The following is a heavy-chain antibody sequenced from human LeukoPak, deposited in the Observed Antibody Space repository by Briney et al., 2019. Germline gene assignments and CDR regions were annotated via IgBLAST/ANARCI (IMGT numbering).Heavy chain of an antibody. V-gene: IGHV3-7*01. CDR1: QFIFSAYW. Sequence: GGSLRLSCAASQFIFSAYWMTWVRQAPGTGVEWVANIKPAGSETYYVDPVKGRFSISRDNAKNLVYLQINSLRAEDTAVYHCARFGYVAAVDVWGQGTPVTVSS. J-gene: IGHJ4*02. CDR3: ARFGYVAAVDV. CDR2: IKPAGSET. D-gene: IGHD2-15*01.